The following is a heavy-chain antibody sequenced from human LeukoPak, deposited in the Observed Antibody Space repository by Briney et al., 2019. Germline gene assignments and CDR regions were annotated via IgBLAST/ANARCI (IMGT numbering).Heavy chain of an antibody. CDR1: GVSIRGYF. V-gene: IGHV4-59*01. CDR2: IYNSGSP. CDR3: ARSSYGPGSYFVNYGLDV. J-gene: IGHJ6*02. D-gene: IGHD3-10*01. Sequence: PSETLSLTCTVSGVSIRGYFWSWIRQPPGKGLEWIGYIYNSGSPNYNPSLKSRVTISIDTSKNQFSLKLSSVTAADTAVYYCARSSYGPGSYFVNYGLDVWGQGTTVTVS.